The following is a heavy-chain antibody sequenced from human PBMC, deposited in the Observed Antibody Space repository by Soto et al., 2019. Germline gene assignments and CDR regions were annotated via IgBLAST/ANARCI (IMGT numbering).Heavy chain of an antibody. J-gene: IGHJ4*02. Sequence: LRLSCAASGFTFSSYSMNWVRQAPGKGLEWVSYISSSSSTIYYADSVKGRFTISRDNAKNSLYLQMNSLRAEDTAVYYCARVGTIFGTSDFDYWGQGTLVTVSS. V-gene: IGHV3-48*01. CDR2: ISSSSSTI. D-gene: IGHD3-3*01. CDR3: ARVGTIFGTSDFDY. CDR1: GFTFSSYS.